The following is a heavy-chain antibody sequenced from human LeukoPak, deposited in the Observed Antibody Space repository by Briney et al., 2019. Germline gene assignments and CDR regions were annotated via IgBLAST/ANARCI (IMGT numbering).Heavy chain of an antibody. J-gene: IGHJ1*01. V-gene: IGHV1-18*01. Sequence: ASVKVSCKASGYTFTSYGISWVRQAPGQGLECMGWISAYNGNTNYAQKLQGRVTMTTDTSTSTAYMELRSLRCDDAAVYYCARVSDIAVAGLEYFQHWGQGTLVTVSS. CDR2: ISAYNGNT. D-gene: IGHD6-19*01. CDR1: GYTFTSYG. CDR3: ARVSDIAVAGLEYFQH.